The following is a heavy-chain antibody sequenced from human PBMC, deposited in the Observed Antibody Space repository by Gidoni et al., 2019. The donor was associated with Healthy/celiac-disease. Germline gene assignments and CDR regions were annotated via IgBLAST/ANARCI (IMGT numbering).Heavy chain of an antibody. CDR1: GGSTSRSRYS. J-gene: IGHJ4*02. CDR2: VYYSGST. V-gene: IGHV4-39*02. Sequence: QLQLQESGPGLVKPSETLSLPCTVSGGSTSRSRYSWAWIRQPPGKGLEYIGSVYYSGSTYYNPSLKSRVTMSVDTSKNHFSLKLSSVTAADTAVYYCASLNSGTYHTFDYWGQGTLVTVSS. CDR3: ASLNSGTYHTFDY. D-gene: IGHD1-26*01.